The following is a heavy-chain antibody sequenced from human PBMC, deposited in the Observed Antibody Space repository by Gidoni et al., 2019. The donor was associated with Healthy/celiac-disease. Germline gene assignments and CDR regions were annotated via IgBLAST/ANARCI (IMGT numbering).Heavy chain of an antibody. D-gene: IGHD6-19*01. CDR1: GFTFISYG. V-gene: IGHV3-30*18. CDR2: ISYDGSNK. J-gene: IGHJ4*02. CDR3: AKDHTLYSSGWYIGGDY. Sequence: QVQLVEPGGGVVQPGRSLRLSCAASGFTFISYGMHWVRQAPGKGLEWVAVISYDGSNKYYADSVKGRFTISRDNSKNTLYLQMNSLRAEDTAVYYCAKDHTLYSSGWYIGGDYWGQGTLVTVSS.